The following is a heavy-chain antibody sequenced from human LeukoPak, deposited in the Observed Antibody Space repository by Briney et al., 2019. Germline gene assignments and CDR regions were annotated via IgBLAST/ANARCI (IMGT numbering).Heavy chain of an antibody. Sequence: SETLSLTCAVYGGSFSGYYWSWIRQPPGKGLEWIGEINHSGSTNYNPSLKSRVTISVDTSKNQFSLKLSSVTAADTAVYYCAREGRITIFGVVTISLQFDYWGQGTLVTVSS. CDR1: GGSFSGYY. CDR3: AREGRITIFGVVTISLQFDY. CDR2: INHSGST. V-gene: IGHV4-34*01. D-gene: IGHD3-3*01. J-gene: IGHJ4*02.